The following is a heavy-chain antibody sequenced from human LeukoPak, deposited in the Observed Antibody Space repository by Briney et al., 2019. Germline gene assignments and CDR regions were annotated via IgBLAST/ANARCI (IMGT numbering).Heavy chain of an antibody. CDR1: GYTFTSYG. V-gene: IGHV1-18*01. D-gene: IGHD2-2*02. CDR2: ISAYNGNT. Sequence: ASVTVSCKASGYTFTSYGISWVRQAPGQGLEWMGWISAYNGNTNYAQKLQGRVTMTTDTSTSTAYMELRSLRSDDAAVYYCARGIFCSSTSCYTEGFDYWGQGTLVTVSS. J-gene: IGHJ4*02. CDR3: ARGIFCSSTSCYTEGFDY.